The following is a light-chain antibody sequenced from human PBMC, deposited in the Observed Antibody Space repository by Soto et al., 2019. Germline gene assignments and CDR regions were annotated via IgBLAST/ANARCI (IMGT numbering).Light chain of an antibody. CDR3: QSYDRSLGGVV. Sequence: QSVLTQPPSVSGAPGQRVTISCTGSSSDIGAGSDVHWYQQLPGTAPRLLIYVNSNRPSGIPDRLSGSKSGTSASLAITGLQAEDEADYYCQSYDRSLGGVVFGGGTKVTVL. CDR2: VNS. V-gene: IGLV1-40*01. CDR1: SSDIGAGSD. J-gene: IGLJ2*01.